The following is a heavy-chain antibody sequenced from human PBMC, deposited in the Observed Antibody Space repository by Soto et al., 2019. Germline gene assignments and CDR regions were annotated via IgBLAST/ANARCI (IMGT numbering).Heavy chain of an antibody. CDR2: IYYSGST. J-gene: IGHJ5*02. D-gene: IGHD2-15*01. Sequence: SETLSLTCTVSGGSISSGGYYWSWIRQHPGKGLEWIGYIYYSGSTYYNPSLKSRVTISVDTSKNQFSLKLSSVTAADTAVYYCARVWFERIVVVVADPGGAYWFDPWGQGTFVTVSS. CDR3: ARVWFERIVVVVADPGGAYWFDP. V-gene: IGHV4-31*03. CDR1: GGSISSGGYY.